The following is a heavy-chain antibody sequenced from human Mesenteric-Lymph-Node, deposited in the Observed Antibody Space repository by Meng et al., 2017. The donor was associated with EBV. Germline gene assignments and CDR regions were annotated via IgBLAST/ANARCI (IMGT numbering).Heavy chain of an antibody. CDR2: IYHSGST. Sequence: QGQLQASGPRLVKSPDPVSLPGNVSGGSINSFHWGWIRQPPGKGLEWVGYIYHSGSTNYNPSLKSRVTMSVDMSKNQFSLKLGSVTAADTAVYYCARGEVSDSWGQGTLVTVSS. J-gene: IGHJ4*02. CDR1: GGSINSFH. CDR3: ARGEVSDS. V-gene: IGHV4-59*07.